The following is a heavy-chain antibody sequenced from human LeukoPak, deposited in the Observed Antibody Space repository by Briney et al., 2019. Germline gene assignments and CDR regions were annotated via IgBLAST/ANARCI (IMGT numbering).Heavy chain of an antibody. CDR1: GFTFSSYW. J-gene: IGHJ4*02. CDR2: INSDGCST. V-gene: IGHV3-74*01. Sequence: GGSLRLSCAASGFTFSSYWMHWVRQAPGKGLVWVSRINSDGCSTSYADSVKGRFTISRDNAKNTLYLQMNSLRAEDTAVYYCARLLSGSWLADYWGQGTLVTVSS. CDR3: ARLLSGSWLADY. D-gene: IGHD1-26*01.